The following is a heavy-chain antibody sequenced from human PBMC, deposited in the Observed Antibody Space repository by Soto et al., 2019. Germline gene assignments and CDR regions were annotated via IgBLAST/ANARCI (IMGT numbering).Heavy chain of an antibody. J-gene: IGHJ1*01. Sequence: QITLKESGPTLVKPTQTLTLTCTFSGFSLGTSGVGVGWIRQPPGKALEWLALIYWDDDKRYSPSLKSRLTITKDTSKNQVVLTMTNMDPVDTATYYCAHRRRSGSYRTEYFQHWGQGTLVTVSS. CDR1: GFSLGTSGVG. CDR3: AHRRRSGSYRTEYFQH. CDR2: IYWDDDK. V-gene: IGHV2-5*02. D-gene: IGHD1-26*01.